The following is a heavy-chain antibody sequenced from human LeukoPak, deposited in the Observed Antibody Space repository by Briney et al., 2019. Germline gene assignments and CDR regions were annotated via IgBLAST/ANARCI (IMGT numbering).Heavy chain of an antibody. V-gene: IGHV1-24*01. Sequence: ASVKVSCKVSGYTLTELSMHWVRQAPGKGLEWMGGFDPEDGETIYAQKFQGRVTMTEDTSTDTAYMELSSLRSEDTAIYYCAKKLSGMSGTPWGDFHYWGQGALVTVSS. CDR2: FDPEDGET. CDR1: GYTLTELS. CDR3: AKKLSGMSGTPWGDFHY. D-gene: IGHD1-1*01. J-gene: IGHJ4*02.